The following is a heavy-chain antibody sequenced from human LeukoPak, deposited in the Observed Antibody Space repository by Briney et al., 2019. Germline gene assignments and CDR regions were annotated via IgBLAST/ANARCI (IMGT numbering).Heavy chain of an antibody. J-gene: IGHJ4*02. D-gene: IGHD5-24*01. CDR3: ARRDGYSFDY. CDR2: ISGSGGST. V-gene: IGHV3-23*01. CDR1: GFTFSSYA. Sequence: PGGSLRLSCAASGFTFSSYAMSWVRQAPGKGLEWVSAISGSGGSTYYADSVRGRFAISRDNAENSVYLQMNSLRAEDTAVYYCARRDGYSFDYWGQGTLVTVSS.